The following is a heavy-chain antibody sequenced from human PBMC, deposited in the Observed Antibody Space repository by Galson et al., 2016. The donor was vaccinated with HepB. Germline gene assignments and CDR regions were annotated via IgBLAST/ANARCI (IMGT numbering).Heavy chain of an antibody. Sequence: SLRLSCAVSGFRFGEYSMSWVRQAPGEGLEWVGFIRSNTYGGTSEYAASVKGRFTISRDDSRNIAFLQMNRLKTEDTAVYYCTRDSLTYHYDTSGYSDLDYWGQGTLVTVSS. CDR1: GFRFGEYS. CDR3: TRDSLTYHYDTSGYSDLDY. D-gene: IGHD3-22*01. CDR2: IRSNTYGGTS. J-gene: IGHJ4*02. V-gene: IGHV3-49*04.